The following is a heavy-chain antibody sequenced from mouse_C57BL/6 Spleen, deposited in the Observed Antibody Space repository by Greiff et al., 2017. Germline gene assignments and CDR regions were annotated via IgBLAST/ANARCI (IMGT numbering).Heavy chain of an antibody. CDR3: ARRGYGKAMDY. D-gene: IGHD1-1*01. CDR1: GYTFTDYY. CDR2: INPNNGGT. V-gene: IGHV1-26*01. J-gene: IGHJ4*01. Sequence: VQLQQSGPELVKPGASVKISCKASGYTFTDYYMNWVKQSNGKSLEWIGDINPNNGGTSYNQKFKGKATLTVDKSSSTAYMELRSLTSEDSAVYYCARRGYGKAMDYWGQGTSVTVSS.